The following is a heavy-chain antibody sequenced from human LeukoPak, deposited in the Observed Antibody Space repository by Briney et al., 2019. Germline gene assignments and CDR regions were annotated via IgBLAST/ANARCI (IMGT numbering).Heavy chain of an antibody. D-gene: IGHD2-2*01. Sequence: SETLSLTCTVSGGSIRSSDYYWAWIRQPPGRGLEWIGTIHYSGSTFYKPPLKSRLTVSADTSRNQFYMKLSSVTAADTAVYYCASKYQLLWGYNWFDPWGQGTLVTVSS. CDR3: ASKYQLLWGYNWFDP. CDR1: GGSIRSSDYY. CDR2: IHYSGST. J-gene: IGHJ5*02. V-gene: IGHV4-39*01.